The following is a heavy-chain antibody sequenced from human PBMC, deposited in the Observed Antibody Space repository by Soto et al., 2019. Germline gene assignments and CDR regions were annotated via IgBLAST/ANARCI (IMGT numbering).Heavy chain of an antibody. CDR3: ARDIAAQYYYYGMDV. CDR2: ISSSSSYT. D-gene: IGHD6-6*01. CDR1: GFTFSDYY. V-gene: IGHV3-11*06. J-gene: IGHJ6*02. Sequence: ESGGGLVKPGGSLRLSCAASGFTFSDYYMSWIRQAPGKGLEWVSYISSSSSYTNYADSVKGRFTISRDNAKNSLYLQMNSLRAEDTAVYYCARDIAAQYYYYGMDVWGQGTTVTVSS.